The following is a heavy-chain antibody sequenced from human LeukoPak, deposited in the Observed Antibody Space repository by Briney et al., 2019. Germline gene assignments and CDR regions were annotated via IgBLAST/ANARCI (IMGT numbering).Heavy chain of an antibody. Sequence: GGSLRLSCAASGFTFSSYSMNWVRQPPGKGLEWVSSISSSSSYIYYADSVKGRFTISRDNAKNSLYLQMNSLRAEDTPVYYCARLGIEIFDYWGQGTLVTVSS. CDR1: GFTFSSYS. J-gene: IGHJ4*02. CDR3: ARLGIEIFDY. CDR2: ISSSSSYI. V-gene: IGHV3-21*01. D-gene: IGHD6-13*01.